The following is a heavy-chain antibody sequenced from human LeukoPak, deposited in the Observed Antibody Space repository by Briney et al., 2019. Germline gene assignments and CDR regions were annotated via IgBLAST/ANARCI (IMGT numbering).Heavy chain of an antibody. CDR3: ARHNSSGWYMFIDY. CDR2: IYYGGST. J-gene: IGHJ4*02. Sequence: PSETLSLTCTVSGGSISSYYWSWIRQPPGKGLEWIGYIYYGGSTNYNPSLKSRVTISVDTSKNQFSLKLSSVTAADTAVYYCARHNSSGWYMFIDYWGQGTLVTVSS. V-gene: IGHV4-59*08. D-gene: IGHD6-19*01. CDR1: GGSISSYY.